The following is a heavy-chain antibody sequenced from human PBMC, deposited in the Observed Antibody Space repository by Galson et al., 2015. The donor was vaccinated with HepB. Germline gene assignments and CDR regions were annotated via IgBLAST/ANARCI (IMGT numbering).Heavy chain of an antibody. Sequence: SLRLSCAASGFTFDDYAMHWVRQAPGKGLEWVSGISWNSGSVYYADSVKGRSTISRDNARNSLYLQMNSLRAEDTAFYYCAKDRYGYFDAFDIWGQGTMVTVSS. D-gene: IGHD5-18*01. V-gene: IGHV3-9*01. CDR2: ISWNSGSV. CDR1: GFTFDDYA. J-gene: IGHJ3*02. CDR3: AKDRYGYFDAFDI.